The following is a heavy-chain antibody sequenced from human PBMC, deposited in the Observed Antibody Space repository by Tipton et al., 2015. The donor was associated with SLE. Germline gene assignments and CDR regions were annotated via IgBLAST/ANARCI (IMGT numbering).Heavy chain of an antibody. CDR2: INHSGST. Sequence: TLSLTCAVYGGSFSGYFWNWIRLPPGKGLEWIGEINHSGSTNYNPSLKSRVSISEDTSNNQFSLKLSSVTAADTAVYYCVRGGLPLSFDIWGEGTKVTASS. CDR1: GGSFSGYF. V-gene: IGHV4-34*01. J-gene: IGHJ3*02. CDR3: VRGGLPLSFDI. D-gene: IGHD2-15*01.